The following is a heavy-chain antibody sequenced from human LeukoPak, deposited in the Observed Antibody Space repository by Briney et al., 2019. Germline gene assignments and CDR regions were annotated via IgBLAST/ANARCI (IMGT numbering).Heavy chain of an antibody. CDR2: IDPSDSYT. Sequence: GESLQISCQGSGYSFTSYWISWVRQMPGKGLEWMGRIDPSDSYTNYSPSFQGHVTISADKSISTAYLQWSSLKASDTAMYYCARVDTAMVSGYYYGMDVWGQGTTVTVSS. J-gene: IGHJ6*02. CDR3: ARVDTAMVSGYYYGMDV. V-gene: IGHV5-10-1*01. D-gene: IGHD5-18*01. CDR1: GYSFTSYW.